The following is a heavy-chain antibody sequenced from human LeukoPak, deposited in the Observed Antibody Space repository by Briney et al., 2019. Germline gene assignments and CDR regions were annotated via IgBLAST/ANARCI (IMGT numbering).Heavy chain of an antibody. CDR1: GFTFDNYA. J-gene: IGHJ4*02. D-gene: IGHD6-19*01. Sequence: GGSLRLSCAASGFTFDNYAMHWVRQPPGKGLEWLSIISWNSGYIGYADFVKGRFTISRDNAKKSLDLQMNSLRAEDTAFYYCAKVRGTYSSGYFFDYWGQGTLVTVSS. CDR3: AKVRGTYSSGYFFDY. V-gene: IGHV3-9*01. CDR2: ISWNSGYI.